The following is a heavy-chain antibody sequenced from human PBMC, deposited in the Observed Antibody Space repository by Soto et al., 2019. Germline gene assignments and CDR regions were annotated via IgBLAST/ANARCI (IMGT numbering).Heavy chain of an antibody. Sequence: PGESLKISCKGSGYSFTSYWISWVRQMPGKGLEWMGRIDPSDSYTNYSPSFQGHVTISADKSISTAYLQWSSLKASDTAMYYCAMTTVTTDYYYMDVWGKGTTVTVSS. CDR3: AMTTVTTDYYYMDV. V-gene: IGHV5-10-1*01. CDR1: GYSFTSYW. D-gene: IGHD4-17*01. J-gene: IGHJ6*03. CDR2: IDPSDSYT.